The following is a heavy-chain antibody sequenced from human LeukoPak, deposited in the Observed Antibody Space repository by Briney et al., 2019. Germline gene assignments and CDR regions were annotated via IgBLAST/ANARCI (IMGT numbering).Heavy chain of an antibody. Sequence: GGSLRLSCATSGFTFSDYYMAWIRQAPGKGLEWVSFISDSGASIYYADSAKGRFTISRDSTNNSLYLQMNSLIAEDTAIYYCARGITTTLSLDPWGQGTLVSVSS. CDR2: ISDSGASI. D-gene: IGHD1-20*01. J-gene: IGHJ5*02. CDR3: ARGITTTLSLDP. CDR1: GFTFSDYY. V-gene: IGHV3-11*01.